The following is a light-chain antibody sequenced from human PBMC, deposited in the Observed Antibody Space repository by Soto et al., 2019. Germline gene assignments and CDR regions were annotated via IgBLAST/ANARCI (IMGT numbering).Light chain of an antibody. J-gene: IGLJ1*01. CDR2: HVS. V-gene: IGLV2-14*01. CDR1: TNDVGAYNY. CDR3: SSFTSSVTYV. Sequence: QSALTQPASVSGSPGQSITISCTGTTNDVGAYNYISWYQQHPGKAPKLLLYHVSDRPSGVSSRFSGSKSGNTASLIISGLQAEDEAVYYCSSFTSSVTYVFGTGTKLTVL.